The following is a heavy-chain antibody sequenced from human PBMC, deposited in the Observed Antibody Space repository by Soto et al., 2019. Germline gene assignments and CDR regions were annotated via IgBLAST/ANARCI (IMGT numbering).Heavy chain of an antibody. J-gene: IGHJ6*02. V-gene: IGHV3-21*01. D-gene: IGHD2-2*01. CDR3: ARDPAGSTRPYYYGMDV. CDR1: GFTFNTYS. Sequence: KTGGSLRLSCAASGFTFNTYSMNWVRQAPGKGLEWVSFISSRNSFIYYADSVRGRFTISRDNAKSSVFLQMNSLRVEDTAVYYCARDPAGSTRPYYYGMDVWGQGTTVTVSS. CDR2: ISSRNSFI.